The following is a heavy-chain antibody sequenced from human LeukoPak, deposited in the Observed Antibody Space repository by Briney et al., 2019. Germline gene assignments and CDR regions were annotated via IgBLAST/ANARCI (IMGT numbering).Heavy chain of an antibody. V-gene: IGHV3-53*01. J-gene: IGHJ4*02. D-gene: IGHD3-10*01. CDR3: AREAKAGGDDY. Sequence: PGGSLRLSCAASGFTVSSNYMSCVRQAPGKGLEWVSVIYSGGSTYYADSVKGRFTISRDNSKNTLYLQMNSLRAEDTAVYYCAREAKAGGDDYWGQGTLVTVSS. CDR2: IYSGGST. CDR1: GFTVSSNY.